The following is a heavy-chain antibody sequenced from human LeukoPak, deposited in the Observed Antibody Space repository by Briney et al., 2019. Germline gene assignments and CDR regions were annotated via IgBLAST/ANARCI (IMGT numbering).Heavy chain of an antibody. CDR2: ISYDGSNK. Sequence: GGSLRLSCAASGFTFSSYGMHWVRQAPGKGLEWVAVISYDGSNKYYADSVKGRFTISRDNSKNTLYLQMNSLRAEDTAVYYCARDKGYYDSSGYYPYYYYYGMDVWGQGTTVTVSS. J-gene: IGHJ6*02. V-gene: IGHV3-30*03. CDR3: ARDKGYYDSSGYYPYYYYYGMDV. D-gene: IGHD3-22*01. CDR1: GFTFSSYG.